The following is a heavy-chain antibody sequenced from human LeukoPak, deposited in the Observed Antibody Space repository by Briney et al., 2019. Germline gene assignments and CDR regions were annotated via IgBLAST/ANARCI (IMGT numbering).Heavy chain of an antibody. V-gene: IGHV6-1*01. CDR2: TYFRSKWYN. CDR1: GDSVSSNSAT. CDR3: ARGLLVGHPYYCAMDV. D-gene: IGHD2-8*02. J-gene: IGHJ6*02. Sequence: SQTLSLTCAISGDSVSSNSATWTWIRQSPSRGLEWLGGTYFRSKWYNDSAESVKSRISINPDTSKNQFSLPLSSVTPEDTAVYYCARGLLVGHPYYCAMDVWGQGTTVSVSS.